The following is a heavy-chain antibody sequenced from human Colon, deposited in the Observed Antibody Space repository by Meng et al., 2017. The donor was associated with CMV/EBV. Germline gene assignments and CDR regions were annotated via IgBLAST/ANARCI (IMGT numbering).Heavy chain of an antibody. J-gene: IGHJ6*02. D-gene: IGHD3-9*01. Sequence: ASVKVSCKASGYSFTRFSISWVRQAPGQGLEWMGWISPYNGDTNYAQKFQGRVTMSTDISTSTTYMDLRSLTSDDTAVYYCARGGNGVLRYFDWSPGHYYGMDVWGQGTTVTVSS. CDR1: GYSFTRFS. CDR2: ISPYNGDT. CDR3: ARGGNGVLRYFDWSPGHYYGMDV. V-gene: IGHV1-18*04.